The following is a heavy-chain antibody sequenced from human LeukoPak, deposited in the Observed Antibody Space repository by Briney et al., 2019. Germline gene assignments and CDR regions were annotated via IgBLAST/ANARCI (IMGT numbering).Heavy chain of an antibody. CDR3: ARDAVYSSSWQYY. CDR2: IWYGGSNK. V-gene: IGHV3-33*01. J-gene: IGHJ4*02. CDR1: GFTFSTYG. D-gene: IGHD6-13*01. Sequence: PGRSLRLSCEASGFTFSTYGMHWVRQAPGKGLEWVAVIWYGGSNKYYADSVKGRFTISRDNSKNTLYLQMNSLRAEDTAVYYCARDAVYSSSWQYYWGQGTLVTVSS.